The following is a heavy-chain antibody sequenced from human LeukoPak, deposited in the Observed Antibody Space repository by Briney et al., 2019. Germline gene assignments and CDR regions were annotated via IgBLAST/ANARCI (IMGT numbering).Heavy chain of an antibody. V-gene: IGHV3-23*01. CDR3: AKQWVITMVRGVISWFDP. CDR1: GFTFSSYA. CDR2: ISGSGGST. D-gene: IGHD3-10*01. J-gene: IGHJ5*02. Sequence: GGSLRLSCAASGFTFSSYAMSWVRQAPGKGLEWVSPISGSGGSTYYTDSVKGRFTISRDNSKNTLYLQMNSLRAEDTAVYYCAKQWVITMVRGVISWFDPWGQGTLVTVSS.